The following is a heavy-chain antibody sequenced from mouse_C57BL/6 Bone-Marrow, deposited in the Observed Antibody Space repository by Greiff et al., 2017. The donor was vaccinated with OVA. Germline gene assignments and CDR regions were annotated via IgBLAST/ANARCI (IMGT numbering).Heavy chain of an antibody. Sequence: EVKVVESGAELVRPGASVKLSCTASGFNIKDDYMHWVKQRPEQGLEWIGWIDPENGDTEYASKFQGKATITADTSSNTAYLQLSSLTSEDTAVYYCTTLTGNYFDYWGQGTTLTVSS. V-gene: IGHV14-4*01. CDR3: TTLTGNYFDY. J-gene: IGHJ2*01. D-gene: IGHD4-1*01. CDR1: GFNIKDDY. CDR2: IDPENGDT.